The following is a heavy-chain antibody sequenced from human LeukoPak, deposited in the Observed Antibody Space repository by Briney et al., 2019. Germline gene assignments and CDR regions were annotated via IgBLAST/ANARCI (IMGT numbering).Heavy chain of an antibody. V-gene: IGHV1-46*01. D-gene: IGHD4-23*01. CDR1: GYTFTSYY. CDR3: AREPRGNGGNSPNFCDY. CDR2: INPSGGST. Sequence: EASVKVSCKASGYTFTSYYMHWVRQAPGQGLEWMGIINPSGGSTSYAQKFQGRVTMTRDTSTSTVYMELSSLRSEDTAVYYCAREPRGNGGNSPNFCDYWGQGTLVTVSS. J-gene: IGHJ4*02.